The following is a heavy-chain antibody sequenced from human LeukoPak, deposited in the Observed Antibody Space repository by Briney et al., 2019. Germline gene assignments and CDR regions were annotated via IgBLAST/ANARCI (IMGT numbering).Heavy chain of an antibody. J-gene: IGHJ5*02. CDR1: GFTFSNYW. CDR3: ARVPPSGHISA. D-gene: IGHD6-19*01. CDR2: IKQDGSEN. V-gene: IGHV3-7*04. Sequence: PGGSLRLSCAAPGFTFSNYWMSWVRQAPGKGLEWVASIKQDGSENHYVDSVKGRFTISRDNAKNSLFLQVNSLSAEDTAMYYCARVPPSGHISAWGQGTLVTVSS.